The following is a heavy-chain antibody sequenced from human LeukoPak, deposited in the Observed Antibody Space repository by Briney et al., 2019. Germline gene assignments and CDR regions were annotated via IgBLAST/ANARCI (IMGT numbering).Heavy chain of an antibody. J-gene: IGHJ4*02. CDR1: GYSFTSSW. CDR3: ARRGTGTVEFDY. Sequence: GESLKISCKGSGYSFTSSWIGWVRQMSGKGLEWMGYIYPGDSDTRYSPSFQGQVTISADKSISTAYLQWSSLKASDTTIYYCARRGTGTVEFDYWGQGTLVTVSS. CDR2: IYPGDSDT. V-gene: IGHV5-51*01. D-gene: IGHD1-7*01.